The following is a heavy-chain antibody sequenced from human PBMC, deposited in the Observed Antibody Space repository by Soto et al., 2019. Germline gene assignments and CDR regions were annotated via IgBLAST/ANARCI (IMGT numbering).Heavy chain of an antibody. Sequence: QVQLVESGGGVVQPGRSLRLSCAASGFTFSSYAMHWVRQAPGKGLEWVAVISYDGSNKYYADSVKGRFTISRDNSKNTLYLQMNSLRAEDTAVYYCARDPTTTTTYYYYYGMDVWGKGTTVTVSS. CDR3: ARDPTTTTTYYYYYGMDV. CDR2: ISYDGSNK. V-gene: IGHV3-30-3*01. D-gene: IGHD1-26*01. J-gene: IGHJ6*04. CDR1: GFTFSSYA.